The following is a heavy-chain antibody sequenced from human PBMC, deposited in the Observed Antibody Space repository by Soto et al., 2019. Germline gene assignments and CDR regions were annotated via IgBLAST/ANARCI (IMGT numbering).Heavy chain of an antibody. V-gene: IGHV3-30*18. Sequence: QVQLVESGGGVVQPGRSLRLSCAASGFTFSSYGMHWVRQAPGKGLEWVAVISYDGSNKYYADSVKGRFTISRDNSKNTVYLQMNSLRAEDTAVYYCAKVLRFLEWLSPADYWGQGTLVTVPS. D-gene: IGHD3-3*01. CDR2: ISYDGSNK. J-gene: IGHJ4*02. CDR1: GFTFSSYG. CDR3: AKVLRFLEWLSPADY.